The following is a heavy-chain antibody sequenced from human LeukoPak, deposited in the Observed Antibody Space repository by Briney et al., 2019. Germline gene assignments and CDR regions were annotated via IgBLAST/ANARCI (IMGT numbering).Heavy chain of an antibody. V-gene: IGHV4-39*07. CDR3: AGGPYGSGSYSKY. CDR2: IYYSGST. D-gene: IGHD3-10*01. CDR1: GGSISSSSYY. J-gene: IGHJ4*02. Sequence: SETLSLTCTVSGGSISSSSYYWGWIRQPPGKGLEWIGSIYYSGSTYYNPSLKSRVTISVDTSKNQFSLKLSSVTAADTAVYYCAGGPYGSGSYSKYWGQGTLVTVSS.